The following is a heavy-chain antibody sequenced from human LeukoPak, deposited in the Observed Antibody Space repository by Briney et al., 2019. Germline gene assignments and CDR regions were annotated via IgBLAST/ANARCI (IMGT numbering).Heavy chain of an antibody. CDR1: GSSISTSNYY. V-gene: IGHV4-39*07. Sequence: SETLSLTCTVSGSSISTSNYYWSWIRQPPGKGLEWIGEINHSGSTNYNPSLKSRVTISVDTSKNQFSLKLSSVTAADTAVYYCARGSQTITIFGVVIRRGYYFDYWGQGTLVTVSS. CDR3: ARGSQTITIFGVVIRRGYYFDY. D-gene: IGHD3-3*01. J-gene: IGHJ4*02. CDR2: INHSGST.